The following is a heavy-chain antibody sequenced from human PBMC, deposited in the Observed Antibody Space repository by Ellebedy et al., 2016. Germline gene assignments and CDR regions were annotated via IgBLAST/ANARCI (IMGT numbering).Heavy chain of an antibody. Sequence: ASVKVSCKASGYTFSTYAMHWVRQAPGQGLEWMGWINAGNGNTKYSQKFQGRVSINRDTSASTAYMELSSLRSEDTAVYYCAREVIAAAGIQPNFDYWGQGTLVTVSS. D-gene: IGHD6-13*01. J-gene: IGHJ4*02. V-gene: IGHV1-3*01. CDR3: AREVIAAAGIQPNFDY. CDR2: INAGNGNT. CDR1: GYTFSTYA.